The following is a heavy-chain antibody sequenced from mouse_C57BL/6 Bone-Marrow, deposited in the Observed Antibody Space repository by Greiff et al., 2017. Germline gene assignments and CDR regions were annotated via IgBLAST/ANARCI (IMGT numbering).Heavy chain of an antibody. CDR1: GYTFTSYW. D-gene: IGHD1-1*01. CDR2: IDPNSGGT. CDR3: ARGPIYYYGSSYYFDY. Sequence: QVQLKQPGAELVKPGASVKLSCKASGYTFTSYWMHWVKQRPGRGLEWIGRIDPNSGGTKYNEKFKSKATLTVDKPSSTAYMQLSSLTSEDSAVYYCARGPIYYYGSSYYFDYWGQGTTLTVAS. V-gene: IGHV1-72*01. J-gene: IGHJ2*01.